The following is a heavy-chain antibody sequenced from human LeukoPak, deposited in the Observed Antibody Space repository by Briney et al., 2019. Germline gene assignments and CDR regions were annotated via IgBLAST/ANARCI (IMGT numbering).Heavy chain of an antibody. Sequence: ASVKVSCKASGGTFSSYAISWVRQAPGQGLEWMGGIIPIFGTANYAQKFQGRVTMTEDTSTDTAYMELSSLRSEDTAVYYCATDRKHCSGGSCYDLLDYWGQGTLVTVSS. CDR1: GGTFSSYA. CDR2: IIPIFGTA. CDR3: ATDRKHCSGGSCYDLLDY. V-gene: IGHV1-69*06. J-gene: IGHJ4*02. D-gene: IGHD2-15*01.